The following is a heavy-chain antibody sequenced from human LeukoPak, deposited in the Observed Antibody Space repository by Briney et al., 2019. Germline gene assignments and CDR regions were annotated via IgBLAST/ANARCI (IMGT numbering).Heavy chain of an antibody. D-gene: IGHD6-19*01. J-gene: IGHJ4*02. V-gene: IGHV3-33*06. CDR1: GFTFSSYG. Sequence: GGSLRLSCAASGFTFSSYGMHWVRQAPGKGLEWVAVIWYDGSNKYYADSVKGQFTISRDNSKNTLYLQMNSLRAEDTAVYYCAKDVRAVAGKGPFDYWGQGTLVTVSS. CDR2: IWYDGSNK. CDR3: AKDVRAVAGKGPFDY.